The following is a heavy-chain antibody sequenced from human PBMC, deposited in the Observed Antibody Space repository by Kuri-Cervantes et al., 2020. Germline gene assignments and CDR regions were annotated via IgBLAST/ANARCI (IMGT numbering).Heavy chain of an antibody. CDR3: ATRIAVAGTGNY. J-gene: IGHJ4*02. CDR2: ISGSGGST. CDR1: GFTFSSYA. Sequence: GGSLRLSCAASGFTFSSYAMSWVRQAPGKGLEWVSAISGSGGSTYYADSVKGRFTISRDNSKNTLYLQMNGLRAEDTAVYYCATRIAVAGTGNYWGQGTLVTVSS. V-gene: IGHV3-23*01. D-gene: IGHD6-19*01.